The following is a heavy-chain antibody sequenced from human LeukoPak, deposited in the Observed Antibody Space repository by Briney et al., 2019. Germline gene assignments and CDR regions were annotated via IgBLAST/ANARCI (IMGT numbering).Heavy chain of an antibody. D-gene: IGHD6-13*01. CDR1: WGAFRGFY. CDR3: ASSSSWYYFDY. Sequence: PSETLSLTCAVYWGAFRGFYWGWVRPPPGKGLEWIGEINHSGSTNYNPSLKSRVTISVDTSKNQFSLKLSSVTAADTAVYYCASSSSWYYFDYWGQGTLVTVSS. V-gene: IGHV4-34*01. CDR2: INHSGST. J-gene: IGHJ4*02.